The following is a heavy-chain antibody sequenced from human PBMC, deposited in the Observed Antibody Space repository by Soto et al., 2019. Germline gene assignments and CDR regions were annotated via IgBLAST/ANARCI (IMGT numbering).Heavy chain of an antibody. CDR3: AKEFAFNYDILTGYYIGGPLDY. CDR1: GFTFSSYA. D-gene: IGHD3-9*01. J-gene: IGHJ4*02. CDR2: ISGSGGST. Sequence: GGSLRLSCAASGFTFSSYAMSWVRQAPGKGLEWVSAISGSGGSTYYADSVKGRFTISRDNSKNTLYLQMNSLRAEDTAVYYCAKEFAFNYDILTGYYIGGPLDYWGQGTLVTVSS. V-gene: IGHV3-23*01.